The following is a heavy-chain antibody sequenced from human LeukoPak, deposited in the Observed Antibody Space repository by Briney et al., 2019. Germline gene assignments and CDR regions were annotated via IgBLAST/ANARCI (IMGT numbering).Heavy chain of an antibody. D-gene: IGHD3-16*02. CDR2: ISSRSSYI. CDR3: ASTYDYVWGSFRTGYFDY. V-gene: IGHV3-21*01. Sequence: PGGSLRLSCAASGFTFSSYNMKWVRQAPGKGLEWVSSISSRSSYIFYADSVKGRFTISRDNAKKSLYLQMNSLRAEDTAVYYCASTYDYVWGSFRTGYFDYWGQGTLVTVSS. CDR1: GFTFSSYN. J-gene: IGHJ4*02.